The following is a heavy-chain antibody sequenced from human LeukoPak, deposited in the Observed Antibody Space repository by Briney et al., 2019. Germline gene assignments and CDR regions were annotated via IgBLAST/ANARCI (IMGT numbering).Heavy chain of an antibody. CDR3: ARAGVVDTEGEDY. J-gene: IGHJ4*02. D-gene: IGHD3-22*01. V-gene: IGHV4-30-4*01. CDR2: IYYSGST. Sequence: SETLSLTCTVSGGSISSGDYYWSWIRQPPGKGLEWIGYIYYSGSTYYNPSLKSRVTISVDTSKNQFSLKLSSVTAADTAVYYCARAGVVDTEGEDYWGQGTLVTVSS. CDR1: GGSISSGDYY.